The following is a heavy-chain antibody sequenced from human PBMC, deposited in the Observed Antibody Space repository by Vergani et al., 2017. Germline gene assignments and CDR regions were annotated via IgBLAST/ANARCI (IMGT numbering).Heavy chain of an antibody. V-gene: IGHV3-11*05. D-gene: IGHD3-10*01. CDR1: GFTFSDYY. CDR3: ARGLMVRGVIPLYYYGMDV. J-gene: IGHJ6*02. Sequence: QVQLVESGGGLVKPGGSLRLSCAASGFTFSDYYMSWIRQAPGKGLEWVSYISSSSSYTNYADSVKGRFTIARDNAKNSLYLQMNSLRAEDTAVYYCARGLMVRGVIPLYYYGMDVWGQGTTVTVSS. CDR2: ISSSSSYT.